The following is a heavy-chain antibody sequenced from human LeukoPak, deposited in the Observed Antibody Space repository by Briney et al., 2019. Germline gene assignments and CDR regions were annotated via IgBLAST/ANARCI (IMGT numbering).Heavy chain of an antibody. CDR2: IYSGGAT. CDR1: GFTVTSNY. V-gene: IGHV3-66*02. CDR3: ARYVSPYYFDY. J-gene: IGHJ4*02. D-gene: IGHD3-16*01. Sequence: GGSLRLTCAASGFTVTSNYMSWVRQAPGKGLEWVSLIYSGGATYYADSVKGRFTVSRDNSKNTLYLHMNNLRPEDTAVYYCARYVSPYYFDYWGQGTLVTVSS.